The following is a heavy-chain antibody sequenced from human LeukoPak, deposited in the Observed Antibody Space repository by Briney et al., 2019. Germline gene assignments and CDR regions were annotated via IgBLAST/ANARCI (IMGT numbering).Heavy chain of an antibody. CDR1: GGSISNDNW. Sequence: PSETLSLTCSLSGGSISNDNWWSWVRQPPGKGLEWIGEINHSGSTNYNPSLKSRVTISVDTSKNQFSLKLSSVTAADTAVYYCARGLNPRVFDYWGQGTLVTVSS. CDR3: ARGLNPRVFDY. D-gene: IGHD1-14*01. CDR2: INHSGST. J-gene: IGHJ4*02. V-gene: IGHV4-4*02.